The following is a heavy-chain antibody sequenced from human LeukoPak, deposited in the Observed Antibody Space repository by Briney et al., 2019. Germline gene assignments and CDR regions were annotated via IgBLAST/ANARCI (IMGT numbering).Heavy chain of an antibody. D-gene: IGHD3-22*01. CDR2: INPNSGGT. CDR3: ALSLFYYNSSGYYPFDY. CDR1: GYTFTGYY. Sequence: ASVKVSCKASGYTFTGYYMHWVRQAPGQGLEWMGWINPNSGGTNYAQKFQGRVTMTRNNYISTAYMELSSLRSEDTAVYYCALSLFYYNSSGYYPFDYWGQGTLVTVSS. J-gene: IGHJ4*02. V-gene: IGHV1-2*02.